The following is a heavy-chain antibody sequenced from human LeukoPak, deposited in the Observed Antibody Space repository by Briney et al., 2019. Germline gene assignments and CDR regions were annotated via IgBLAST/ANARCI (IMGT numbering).Heavy chain of an antibody. CDR2: IYSGGST. Sequence: PGGSLRLSCAASGFTVSSNYMNWVRQAPGKGLEWVSVIYSGGSTYYADSVKGRFTISRDNSKNTLYLQMNSLRAEDTAVYYCAKDQYGGNPQYYFDYWGQGTLVTVSS. D-gene: IGHD4-23*01. J-gene: IGHJ4*02. CDR3: AKDQYGGNPQYYFDY. V-gene: IGHV3-53*01. CDR1: GFTVSSNY.